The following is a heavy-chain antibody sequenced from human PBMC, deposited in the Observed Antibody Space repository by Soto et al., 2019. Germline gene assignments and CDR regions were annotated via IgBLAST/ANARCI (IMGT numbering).Heavy chain of an antibody. D-gene: IGHD3-10*01. V-gene: IGHV1-2*04. J-gene: IGHJ4*02. CDR3: ARAGLLWFGESSNPFDY. CDR1: GYTFTGYY. Sequence: ASVKVSCKASGYTFTGYYMHWVRQAPGQGLEWMGWINPNSGGTNYAQKFQGWVTMTRDTSISTAYMELSRLRSDDTAVYYCARAGLLWFGESSNPFDYWGQGTLVTVSS. CDR2: INPNSGGT.